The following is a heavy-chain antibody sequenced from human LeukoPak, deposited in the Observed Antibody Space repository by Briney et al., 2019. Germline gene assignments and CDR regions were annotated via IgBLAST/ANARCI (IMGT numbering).Heavy chain of an antibody. CDR2: IYLGDPNT. Sequence: GESLKISCKGSGYNFATYWIGWVRQKPGKGLEWMGNIYLGDPNTRYSPSFQGQVTISADKSISTAYLQWSSLKDSDTAMYYCATPTVTTHWYFDLWGRGTLVTVSS. CDR3: ATPTVTTHWYFDL. J-gene: IGHJ2*01. CDR1: GYNFATYW. D-gene: IGHD4-17*01. V-gene: IGHV5-51*01.